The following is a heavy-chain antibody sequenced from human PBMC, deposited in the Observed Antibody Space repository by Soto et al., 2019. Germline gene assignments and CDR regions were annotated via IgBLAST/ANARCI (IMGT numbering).Heavy chain of an antibody. V-gene: IGHV2-5*01. CDR2: LYWNDEK. CDR3: ANRTTVTSGLN. J-gene: IGHJ4*02. CDR1: GFSLTADGVG. D-gene: IGHD4-4*01. Sequence: QITLKESGPALVKPTQTLTLTCTFSGFSLTADGVGVDWIRQPPGKALEWLALLYWNDEKRYRTSLHSRLTVTKDTSRNQVVFSMTNMDPGDTATYDCANRTTVTSGLNWGQGTLVTVSS.